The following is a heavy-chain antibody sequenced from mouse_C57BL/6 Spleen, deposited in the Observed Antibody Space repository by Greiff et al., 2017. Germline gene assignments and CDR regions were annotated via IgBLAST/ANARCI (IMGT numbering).Heavy chain of an antibody. CDR3: ARSHYGNVDY. Sequence: EVKLVESGGGLVQPGGSLKLSCAASGFTFSDYYMYWVRQTPEKRLEWVACISNGGGSTYYPDTVKGRFTISRDKAKNTLYLQMSRLKSEDTAMYYCARSHYGNVDYWGQGTTLTVSS. V-gene: IGHV5-12*01. D-gene: IGHD2-1*01. CDR2: ISNGGGST. J-gene: IGHJ2*01. CDR1: GFTFSDYY.